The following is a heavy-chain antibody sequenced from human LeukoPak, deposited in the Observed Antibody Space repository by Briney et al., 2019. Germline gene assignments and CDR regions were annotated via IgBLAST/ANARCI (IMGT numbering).Heavy chain of an antibody. Sequence: PGGSLRLSCAASGFTFSSYGMHWVRQAPGKGLEWVAFIRYDGSNKYCADSVKGRFTISRDNSKNTLYLQMNSLRAEGTAVYYCAKDSYWSSTSLDYWGQGTLVTVSS. V-gene: IGHV3-30*02. CDR3: AKDSYWSSTSLDY. CDR1: GFTFSSYG. CDR2: IRYDGSNK. J-gene: IGHJ4*02. D-gene: IGHD2-2*01.